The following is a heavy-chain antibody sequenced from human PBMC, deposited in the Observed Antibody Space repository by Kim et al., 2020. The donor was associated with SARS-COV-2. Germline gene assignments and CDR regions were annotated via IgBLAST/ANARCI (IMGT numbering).Heavy chain of an antibody. CDR1: GFTFSSYA. V-gene: IGHV3-23*03. Sequence: GGSLRLSCAASGFTFSSYAMSWVRQAPGKGLEWVSVIYSGGSSTYYADSVKGRFTISRDNSKNTLSLQMNSLRAEDTAVYYCAKVKVDYCDYLFDYWGQGTLVTVPS. CDR3: AKVKVDYCDYLFDY. D-gene: IGHD4-17*01. CDR2: IYSGGSST. J-gene: IGHJ4*02.